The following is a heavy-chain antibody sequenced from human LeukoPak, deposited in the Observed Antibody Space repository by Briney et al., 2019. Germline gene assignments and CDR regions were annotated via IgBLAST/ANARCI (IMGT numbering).Heavy chain of an antibody. CDR3: AGPIFGVVMNPFDY. CDR1: GFTFSSYA. J-gene: IGHJ4*02. Sequence: GGSLRLSCAASGFTFSSYAMHWVRQAPGKGLEWVAVISYDGSNKYYADSVKGRFTISRDNSKNTLFLQMNSLRAEDTAVYYCAGPIFGVVMNPFDYWGQGTLVTVSS. CDR2: ISYDGSNK. D-gene: IGHD3-3*01. V-gene: IGHV3-30-3*01.